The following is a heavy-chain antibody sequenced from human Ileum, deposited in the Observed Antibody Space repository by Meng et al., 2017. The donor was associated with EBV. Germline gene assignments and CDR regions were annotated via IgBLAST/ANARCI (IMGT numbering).Heavy chain of an antibody. J-gene: IGHJ4*02. CDR2: IFHSGSA. D-gene: IGHD5/OR15-5a*01. CDR1: GGPIKTDSY. Sequence: QLHSEQSGPGLGNPSENLALPCTVPGGPIKTDSYWGWIRQPPGKGLEWIGSIFHSGSAYYNPSLKSRVSISVHTSENYFSLNLRSVTAADTAVYYCARAPSTSSTRTFDYWGQGTLVTVSS. CDR3: ARAPSTSSTRTFDY. V-gene: IGHV4-38-2*02.